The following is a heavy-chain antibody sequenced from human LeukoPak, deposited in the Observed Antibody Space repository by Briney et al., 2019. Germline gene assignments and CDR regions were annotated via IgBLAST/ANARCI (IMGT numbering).Heavy chain of an antibody. Sequence: GASVNVSCKASVYTFTSYGIIWVRQAPGQGLEWMGWVSPYSGNTDHAHKFQGRVSMTTDTSTTTAYMELRTLRSDDTAVYYCARRGGTYSHSDFWGQGTLVTVSS. J-gene: IGHJ4*02. CDR2: VSPYSGNT. CDR3: ARRGGTYSHSDF. CDR1: VYTFTSYG. V-gene: IGHV1-18*01. D-gene: IGHD1-26*01.